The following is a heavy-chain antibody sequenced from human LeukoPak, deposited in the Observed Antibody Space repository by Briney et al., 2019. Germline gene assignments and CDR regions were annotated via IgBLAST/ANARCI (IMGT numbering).Heavy chain of an antibody. CDR1: GYSFTNFD. V-gene: IGHV1-8*01. J-gene: IGHJ6*03. CDR2: MNPNSGNK. D-gene: IGHD6-19*01. CDR3: ARGPQWRGDYYYMDV. Sequence: GASVTVSFKCSGYSFTNFDINWVRQATGQGLEWMGWMNPNSGNKGYAQKFQGRVTMTMNTSITTAYMELSSLRSEDTAVYYCARGPQWRGDYYYMDVWGRGTTVTVSS.